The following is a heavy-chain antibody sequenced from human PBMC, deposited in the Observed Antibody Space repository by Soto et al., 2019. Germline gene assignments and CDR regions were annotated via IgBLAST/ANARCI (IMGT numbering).Heavy chain of an antibody. Sequence: QVQLVESGGGVVQPGRSLRLSCAASGFTFSSYGMHWVRQAPGKGLEWVAVISYDGSNKYYADSVKGRFTISRDNSKNTLYLQMISLRAEDTAVYYCAKDRGYYMDVWGKGTTVTVSS. V-gene: IGHV3-30*18. CDR3: AKDRGYYMDV. J-gene: IGHJ6*03. CDR2: ISYDGSNK. CDR1: GFTFSSYG.